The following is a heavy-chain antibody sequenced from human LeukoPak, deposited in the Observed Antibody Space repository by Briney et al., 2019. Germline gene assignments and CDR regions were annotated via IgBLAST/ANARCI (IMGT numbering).Heavy chain of an antibody. D-gene: IGHD6-13*01. V-gene: IGHV3-23*01. Sequence: GGSLRLSCAASEFTFSSYGVSWVRQAPGKGLEWVSAISGSGGTTYYTDSVKGRFTISRDNSKNTLYLQMNSLRAEDTAVYYCAKEFSSSWYYYFDYWGQGTLVTVSS. CDR1: EFTFSSYG. CDR2: ISGSGGTT. CDR3: AKEFSSSWYYYFDY. J-gene: IGHJ4*02.